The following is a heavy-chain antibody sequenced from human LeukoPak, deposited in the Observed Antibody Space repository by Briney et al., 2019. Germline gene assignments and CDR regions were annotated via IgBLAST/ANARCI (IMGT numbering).Heavy chain of an antibody. V-gene: IGHV1-2*02. Sequence: ASVKVSCKASGYTFTGYYMQWVRQAPGQGLEWMGWINPNSGGTKYAQKFQDRVTMTRDTSTSTVYMELSSLRSEDTAVYYCARDLTTYYYDSSSYNAGAFDIWGQGTMVTVSS. D-gene: IGHD3-22*01. J-gene: IGHJ3*02. CDR1: GYTFTGYY. CDR3: ARDLTTYYYDSSSYNAGAFDI. CDR2: INPNSGGT.